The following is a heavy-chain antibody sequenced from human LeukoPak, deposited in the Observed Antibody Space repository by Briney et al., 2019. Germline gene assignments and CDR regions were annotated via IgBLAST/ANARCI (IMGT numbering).Heavy chain of an antibody. V-gene: IGHV4-59*01. CDR1: YASISSYY. Sequence: SETLSLTCSVSYASISSYYWSWIRQTPGKGLEWIGYIYDSGRTDYNPSLKSRVTMSVDTSKNQSSLKVNSVTAADTAVYYCAREGGFYRPLDYSGQGTLVTVSS. CDR3: AREGGFYRPLDY. J-gene: IGHJ4*02. D-gene: IGHD3-3*01. CDR2: IYDSGRT.